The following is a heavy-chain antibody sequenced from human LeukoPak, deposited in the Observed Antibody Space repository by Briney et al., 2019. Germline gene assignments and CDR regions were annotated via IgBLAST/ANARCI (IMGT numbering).Heavy chain of an antibody. CDR2: INHSGST. Sequence: SETLSLTCAVYGGSFSGYYWSWIRQPPGKGLEWIGEINHSGSTNYNPSLKSRVTISVDTSKNQFSLKLSSVTAADTAVYYCARGATNYYDSSGTQLDWFDPWGQGTLVTVSS. V-gene: IGHV4-34*01. D-gene: IGHD3-22*01. CDR1: GGSFSGYY. J-gene: IGHJ5*02. CDR3: ARGATNYYDSSGTQLDWFDP.